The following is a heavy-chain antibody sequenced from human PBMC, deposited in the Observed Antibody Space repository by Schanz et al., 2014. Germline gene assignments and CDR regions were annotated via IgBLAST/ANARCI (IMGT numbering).Heavy chain of an antibody. Sequence: QVQLVQSEAAVKKPGASVKVSCKASGYFFSSYGISWVRQAPGQGLEGMGWISPYNGNTKYAEKLEDRVTMTTDISTSTAYMQLRSLTSDDTAVYYCARVVRSDYLSELDFWGQGTQVIVSS. V-gene: IGHV1-18*01. CDR2: ISPYNGNT. CDR1: GYFFSSYG. J-gene: IGHJ4*02. D-gene: IGHD4-17*01. CDR3: ARVVRSDYLSELDF.